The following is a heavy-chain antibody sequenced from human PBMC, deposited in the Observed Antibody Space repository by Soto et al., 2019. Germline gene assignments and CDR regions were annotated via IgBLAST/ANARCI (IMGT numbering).Heavy chain of an antibody. V-gene: IGHV1-18*01. CDR3: ARDRGSVATGRYYNYGMEV. CDR2: ISGYSGYT. Sequence: VASVKVSCKALGYTFTNYGINWVRQAPGQGLEWMGWISGYSGYTNYAEKLQGRVTVTKDTSTSTAYLDLRSLRSDDTAVYYCARDRGSVATGRYYNYGMEVWGQGTTVTVSS. CDR1: GYTFTNYG. J-gene: IGHJ6*02. D-gene: IGHD5-12*01.